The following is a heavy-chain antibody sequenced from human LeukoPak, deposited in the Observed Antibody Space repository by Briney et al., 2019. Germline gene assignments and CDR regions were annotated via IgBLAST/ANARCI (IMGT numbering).Heavy chain of an antibody. CDR1: GGSISGYH. J-gene: IGHJ5*02. D-gene: IGHD2-21*02. Sequence: SETLSLTCVVSGGSISGYHWSWIRQPPGKGLEWIGYIYYKGITNYNPSLKSRVTISLDTSKSQFSLKLSSVTAADTAVYYCARLVAVTGTVDWFDPWGQGTVVTVSS. CDR2: IYYKGIT. V-gene: IGHV4-59*08. CDR3: ARLVAVTGTVDWFDP.